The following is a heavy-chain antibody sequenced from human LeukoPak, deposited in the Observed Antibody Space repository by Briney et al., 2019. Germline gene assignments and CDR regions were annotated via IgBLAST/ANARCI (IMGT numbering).Heavy chain of an antibody. Sequence: SETLSLTCTVSGGSISSGGHYWSWIRQHPGKGLEWIGYINYTGSSNYNPSLKSRISISVDTSKDQFSLKLSSVTAADTAVYFCARHGSGSYFEYWGQGALVIVSS. CDR3: ARHGSGSYFEY. CDR2: INYTGSS. V-gene: IGHV4-31*03. CDR1: GGSISSGGHY. D-gene: IGHD3-10*01. J-gene: IGHJ4*02.